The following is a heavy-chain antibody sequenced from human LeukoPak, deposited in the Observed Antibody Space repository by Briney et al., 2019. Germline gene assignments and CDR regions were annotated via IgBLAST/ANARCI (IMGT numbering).Heavy chain of an antibody. V-gene: IGHV5-51*01. CDR3: VRQSNYLDY. J-gene: IGHJ4*02. Sequence: AEALKISCRGSGFSFTKYWIVWVRQMPGKGLEWMGIICPGDSGTRYSPSFQGQVTISADNSISTAYLQWTSLKASDIAMYYCVRQSNYLDYWGQGTLVTVSS. D-gene: IGHD6-6*01. CDR1: GFSFTKYW. CDR2: ICPGDSGT.